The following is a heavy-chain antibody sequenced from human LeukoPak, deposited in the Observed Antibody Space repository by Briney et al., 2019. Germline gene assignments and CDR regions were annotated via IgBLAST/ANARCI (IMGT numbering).Heavy chain of an antibody. Sequence: SETLSLTCTVSGGSISSYYWSWIRQPPGKGLEWIGYIYYSGSTNYNPSLKSRVTISVDTSKNHFSLKLSSVNAADTAVYYCARRGGGGSIDYWGQGALVTVSS. D-gene: IGHD3-10*01. CDR1: GGSISSYY. J-gene: IGHJ4*02. CDR2: IYYSGST. CDR3: ARRGGGGSIDY. V-gene: IGHV4-59*08.